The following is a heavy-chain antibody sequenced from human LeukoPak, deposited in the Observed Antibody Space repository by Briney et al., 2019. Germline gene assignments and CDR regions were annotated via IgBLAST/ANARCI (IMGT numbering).Heavy chain of an antibody. CDR2: INPSGGST. Sequence: ASVKVSCKASGYTFTNYYMHWARQAPGQGLEWMGIINPSGGSTSYAQKFQGRVTMTRDTSTSTVYMELSSLRSEDTAVYYCARDLRVAVAGTIDGFDIWGQGTMVTVSS. CDR3: ARDLRVAVAGTIDGFDI. CDR1: GYTFTNYY. V-gene: IGHV1-46*01. D-gene: IGHD6-19*01. J-gene: IGHJ3*02.